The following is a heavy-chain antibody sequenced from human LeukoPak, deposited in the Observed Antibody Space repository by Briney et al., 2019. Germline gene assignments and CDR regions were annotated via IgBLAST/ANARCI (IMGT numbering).Heavy chain of an antibody. V-gene: IGHV4-34*01. CDR3: SRWMQLWLRSGFDL. J-gene: IGHJ2*01. Sequence: SETLSLTCAVYGGSFSGYYWSWIRQPPGKGLEWIGEINHSGSTNYNPSLKSRVTISVDTSKNQFSLKLSSVTAADTAVYYCSRWMQLWLRSGFDLWGRGTLVTVSS. D-gene: IGHD5-18*01. CDR1: GGSFSGYY. CDR2: INHSGST.